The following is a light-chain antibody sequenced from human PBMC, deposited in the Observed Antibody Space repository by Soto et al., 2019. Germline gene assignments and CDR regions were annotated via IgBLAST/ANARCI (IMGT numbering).Light chain of an antibody. CDR3: CSYAGSGAYV. CDR2: EVN. CDR1: SSDVGSYNL. V-gene: IGLV2-23*02. J-gene: IGLJ1*01. Sequence: QSVLTQPASVSGSPGQSITISCTGTSSDVGSYNLVSWYQQHPGKAPKLMIYEVNKRPSGVSNRFSGSKSGNTASLTISGLQAEDEADYYCCSYAGSGAYVFGTGTKVTDL.